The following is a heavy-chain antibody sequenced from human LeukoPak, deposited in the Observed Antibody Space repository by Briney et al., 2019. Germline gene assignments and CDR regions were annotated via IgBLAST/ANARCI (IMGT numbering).Heavy chain of an antibody. V-gene: IGHV4-59*12. Sequence: SETLSLTCNVSGGSISSYYWSWIRQPPGTGQELIWYIYYSESTNYNPSPKSRVTISAYTSKNQFSLKLSSVTAADTAVYYCARDVGSGSIPLGAWGQGILVTVSS. CDR2: IYYSEST. D-gene: IGHD3-10*01. J-gene: IGHJ5*02. CDR3: ARDVGSGSIPLGA. CDR1: GGSISSYY.